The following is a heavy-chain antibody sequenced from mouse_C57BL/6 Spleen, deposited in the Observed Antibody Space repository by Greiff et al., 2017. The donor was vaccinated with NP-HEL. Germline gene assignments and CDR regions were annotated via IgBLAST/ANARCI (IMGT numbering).Heavy chain of an antibody. D-gene: IGHD2-5*01. V-gene: IGHV1-82*01. CDR1: GYAFSSSW. CDR3: ASAYYSKGNYCDY. Sequence: VQLQQSGPELVKPGASVKISCKASGYAFSSSWMNWVKQRPGKGLEWIGRIYPGDGDTNYNGKFKGKATLTADKSSSTAYMQLSSLTSEDSAVYFCASAYYSKGNYCDYWGQGTTLTVSS. J-gene: IGHJ2*01. CDR2: IYPGDGDT.